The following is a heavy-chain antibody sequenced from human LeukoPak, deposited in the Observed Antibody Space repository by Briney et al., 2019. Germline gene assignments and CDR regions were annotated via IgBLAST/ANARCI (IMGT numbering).Heavy chain of an antibody. CDR1: GGSISSYY. D-gene: IGHD6-13*01. CDR2: IYTSGST. CDR3: ARDSIAAAGTGPAYNWFDP. Sequence: SETLSLTCTVSGGSISSYYWSWIRQPAGKGLEWSGRIYTSGSTNYNPSLKSRVTMSVDTSKNQFSLKLSSVTAADTAVYYCARDSIAAAGTGPAYNWFDPWGQGTLVTVSS. J-gene: IGHJ5*02. V-gene: IGHV4-4*07.